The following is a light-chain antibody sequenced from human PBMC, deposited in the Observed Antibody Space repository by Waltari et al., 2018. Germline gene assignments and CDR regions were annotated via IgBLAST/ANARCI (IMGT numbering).Light chain of an antibody. J-gene: IGKJ2*01. CDR2: TVS. Sequence: DIQMTQSPASLSASVGETVTITCRASQSITKHVNWYQQKAGEVPKHLMFTVSTLQRGVSSRFSGRGSGTNFTLTITSLQREDFATYHCQQTHTTPYTFGQGTKLEI. CDR3: QQTHTTPYT. CDR1: QSITKH. V-gene: IGKV1-39*01.